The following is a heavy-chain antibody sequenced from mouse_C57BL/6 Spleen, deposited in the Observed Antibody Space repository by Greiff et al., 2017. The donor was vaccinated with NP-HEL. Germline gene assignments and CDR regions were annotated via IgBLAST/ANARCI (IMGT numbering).Heavy chain of an antibody. V-gene: IGHV1-82*01. CDR3: ARWGSSGYYFDY. CDR2: IYPGDGDT. Sequence: VQLQQSGPELVKPGASVKISCKASGYAFSSSWMNWVKQRPGKGLEWIGRIYPGDGDTNYNGKFKGKATLTADKSSSTAYMQLSSLTSEDSAVYFCARWGSSGYYFDYWGQGTTLTVSS. CDR1: GYAFSSSW. J-gene: IGHJ2*01. D-gene: IGHD3-2*02.